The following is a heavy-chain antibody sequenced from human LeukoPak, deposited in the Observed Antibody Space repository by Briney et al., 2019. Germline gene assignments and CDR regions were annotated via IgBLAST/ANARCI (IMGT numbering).Heavy chain of an antibody. CDR3: TRSHRDVYPDAFDI. D-gene: IGHD5-24*01. V-gene: IGHV5-51*06. Sequence: GEFLKISCNGSGYTFTTYWIAWVRQMSREGLEWMGTIYPGESETRYSPSFQGQVTISADKSITPASLQFGSLQASGPAMYYCTRSHRDVYPDAFDIWGQGTMVTVFS. J-gene: IGHJ3*02. CDR1: GYTFTTYW. CDR2: IYPGESET.